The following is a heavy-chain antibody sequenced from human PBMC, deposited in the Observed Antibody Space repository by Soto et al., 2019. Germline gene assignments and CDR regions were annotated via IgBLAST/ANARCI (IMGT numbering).Heavy chain of an antibody. D-gene: IGHD6-6*01. CDR1: GGSISSSSYY. CDR2: IYYSGST. Sequence: PSETLSLTCTVSGGSISSSSYYWGWIRQPPGKGLEWIGSIYYSGSTYYNPSLKSRVTISVDTSKNQFSLKLSSVTAADTAVYYCARQGYSSSYYYYGMDVWGQGTTGTVS. V-gene: IGHV4-39*01. J-gene: IGHJ6*02. CDR3: ARQGYSSSYYYYGMDV.